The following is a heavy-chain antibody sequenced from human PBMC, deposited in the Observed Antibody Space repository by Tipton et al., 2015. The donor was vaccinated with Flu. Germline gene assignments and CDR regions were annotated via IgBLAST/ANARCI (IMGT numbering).Heavy chain of an antibody. CDR1: GGSFSGYY. CDR2: INHSGST. CDR3: ARVGATPDY. Sequence: TLCLTCAVYGGSFSGYYWSWIRQPPGKGLEWIGEINHSGSTNYNPSLKSRVTISVDTSKNQFSLKLSSVTAADTAVYYCARVGATPDYWGQGTLVTVSS. D-gene: IGHD1-26*01. V-gene: IGHV4-34*01. J-gene: IGHJ4*02.